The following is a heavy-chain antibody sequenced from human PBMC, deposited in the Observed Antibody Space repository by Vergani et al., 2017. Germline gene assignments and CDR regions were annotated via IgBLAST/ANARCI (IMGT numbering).Heavy chain of an antibody. V-gene: IGHV4-34*01. D-gene: IGHD3-10*01. Sequence: QVQLQQWGAGLLKPSETLSLTCAVYGGSFSGYYWSWIRQHPGKGLEWIGYIYYSGSTYYNPSLKSRVTISVDTSKNQFSLKLSSVTAADTAVYYCARDKLLDYYGSGNYGMDVWGQGTTVTVSS. CDR2: IYYSGST. CDR1: GGSFSGYY. CDR3: ARDKLLDYYGSGNYGMDV. J-gene: IGHJ6*02.